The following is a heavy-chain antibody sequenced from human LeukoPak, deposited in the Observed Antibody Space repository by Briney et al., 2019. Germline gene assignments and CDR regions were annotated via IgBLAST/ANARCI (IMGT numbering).Heavy chain of an antibody. V-gene: IGHV1-69*13. J-gene: IGHJ3*02. Sequence: SVKVSCKASGGTFSSYAISWVRQAPGQGLEWMGGIIPIFGTANYAQKFQGRVTITADESTSTAYMELSSLRSEDTAVYYCARMLGSIAARPLDLPTDAFDIWGQGTMVTVSP. CDR1: GGTFSSYA. D-gene: IGHD6-6*01. CDR3: ARMLGSIAARPLDLPTDAFDI. CDR2: IIPIFGTA.